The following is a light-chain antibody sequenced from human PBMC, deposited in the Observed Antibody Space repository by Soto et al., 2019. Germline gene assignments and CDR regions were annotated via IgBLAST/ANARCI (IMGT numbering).Light chain of an antibody. J-gene: IGLJ2*01. V-gene: IGLV1-51*01. CDR2: DNN. Sequence: QSVLTQPPSVSAAPGQKVTISCSGSSSNIGNNYVSWYQQLPGTAPKLLIYDNNKRPSGIPDRFSGSKSGTSATLGITGLQTGYEVDYYCGTWDSSLSAGVFGGGTKLAVL. CDR1: SSNIGNNY. CDR3: GTWDSSLSAGV.